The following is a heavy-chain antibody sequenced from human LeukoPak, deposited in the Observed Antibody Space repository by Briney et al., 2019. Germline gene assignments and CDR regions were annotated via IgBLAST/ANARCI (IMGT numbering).Heavy chain of an antibody. D-gene: IGHD3-10*01. CDR1: GFTFSSYA. Sequence: GGSLRLSCAASGFTFSSYAMSWVRQAPGKGLEWVSAISGSGGSTYYADSVKGRFTISRDNSKNTLYLQMNSLRAEDTAVYYCAIPTARITMVRGDYWGQGTLVTVSS. J-gene: IGHJ4*02. CDR2: ISGSGGST. V-gene: IGHV3-23*01. CDR3: AIPTARITMVRGDY.